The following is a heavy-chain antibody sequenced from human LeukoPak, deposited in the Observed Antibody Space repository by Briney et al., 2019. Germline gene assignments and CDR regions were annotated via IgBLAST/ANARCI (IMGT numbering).Heavy chain of an antibody. D-gene: IGHD3-3*01. Sequence: ASVKVSCKASGYTFTGYYMHWVRQAPGQGLEWMGRINPNSGGTNYAQKFQGRVTMTRDTSISTAYVELSRLRSDDTAVYYCARSPDDFWSGYENWFDPWGQGTLVTVSS. V-gene: IGHV1-2*06. CDR3: ARSPDDFWSGYENWFDP. CDR1: GYTFTGYY. J-gene: IGHJ5*02. CDR2: INPNSGGT.